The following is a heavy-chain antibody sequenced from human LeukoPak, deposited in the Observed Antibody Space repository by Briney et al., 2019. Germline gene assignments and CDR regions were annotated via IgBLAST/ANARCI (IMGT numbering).Heavy chain of an antibody. CDR2: INPNSGGT. V-gene: IGHV1-2*06. J-gene: IGHJ4*02. Sequence: ASVKVSCKASRGTFSSYAISWVRQAPGQGLEWMGRINPNSGGTNYAQKFQGRVTMTRDTSISTAYMELSRLRSDDTAVYYCARSPGDYYYDSSGPNDYWGQGTLVTVSS. CDR1: RGTFSSYA. CDR3: ARSPGDYYYDSSGPNDY. D-gene: IGHD3-22*01.